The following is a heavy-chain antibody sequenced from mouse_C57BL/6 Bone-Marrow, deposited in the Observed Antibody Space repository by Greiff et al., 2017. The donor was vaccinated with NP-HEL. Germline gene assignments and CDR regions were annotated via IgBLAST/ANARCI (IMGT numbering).Heavy chain of an antibody. Sequence: EVKLMESGGGLVQPKGSLKLSCAASGFSFTTYAMNWVRQAPGKGLEWVARIRSKSNNYATYYADSVKDRFTISRDDSESMLYLQMNNLKTEDTAMYYCVRRGFAYWGQGTLVTVSA. CDR1: GFSFTTYA. J-gene: IGHJ3*01. CDR2: IRSKSNNYAT. CDR3: VRRGFAY. V-gene: IGHV10-1*01.